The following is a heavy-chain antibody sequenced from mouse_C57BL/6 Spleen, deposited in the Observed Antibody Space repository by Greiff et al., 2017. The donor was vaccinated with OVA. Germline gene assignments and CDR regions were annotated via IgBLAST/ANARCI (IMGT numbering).Heavy chain of an antibody. Sequence: VQLQQPGAELVKPGASVKLSCKASGYTFTSYWMHWVKQRPGQGLEWIGMIHPDSGSTNYNEKLKSKATLTVDKSSSTDYMQLSSLTSEDSAVYYCARSRDYDAMDYWGQGTSVTVSS. CDR2: IHPDSGST. CDR1: GYTFTSYW. CDR3: ARSRDYDAMDY. V-gene: IGHV1-64*01. J-gene: IGHJ4*01.